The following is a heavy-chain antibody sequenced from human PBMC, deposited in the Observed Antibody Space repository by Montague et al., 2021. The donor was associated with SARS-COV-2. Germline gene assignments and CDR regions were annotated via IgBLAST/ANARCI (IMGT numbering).Heavy chain of an antibody. CDR3: ASQVPDFWSGIDY. V-gene: IGHV4-59*01. J-gene: IGHJ4*02. D-gene: IGHD3-3*01. Sequence: SETLSLTCTVSGGSISGYYWSWIRQPPGKGLEWIGYIYYSGSTNYNPSLKSRVTISVDTSKNQFSLKLSPVTAADTAVYYCASQVPDFWSGIDYWGQGTLVTVSS. CDR1: GGSISGYY. CDR2: IYYSGST.